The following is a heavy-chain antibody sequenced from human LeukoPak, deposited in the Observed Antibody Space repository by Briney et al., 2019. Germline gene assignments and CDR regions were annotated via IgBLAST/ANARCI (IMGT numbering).Heavy chain of an antibody. CDR2: ISGSGGST. Sequence: PGGSLRLSCAASGFTVSSNYMSWVRQAPGKGLEWVSAISGSGGSTYYADSVKGRFTISRDNSKNTLYLQMNSLRAEDTAVYYCAKDDIVATIAGYYFDYWGQGTLVTVSS. J-gene: IGHJ4*02. CDR3: AKDDIVATIAGYYFDY. CDR1: GFTVSSNY. V-gene: IGHV3-23*01. D-gene: IGHD5-12*01.